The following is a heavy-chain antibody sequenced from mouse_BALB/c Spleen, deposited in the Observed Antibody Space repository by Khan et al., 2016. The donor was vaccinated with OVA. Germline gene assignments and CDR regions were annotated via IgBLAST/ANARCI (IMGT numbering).Heavy chain of an antibody. J-gene: IGHJ4*01. CDR2: INTYTGDP. CDR3: ARVGYNGTIDY. Sequence: QIQLVQSGPELKKPGEIVKISCKSSGYTFTNNGMNWVKQVPGKGLKWMGWINTYTGDPTYVDDFKGRFAFSLETSASTAYLQINNLKNEDTATYFCARVGYNGTIDYWGQGTSVTVSP. V-gene: IGHV9-3-1*01. D-gene: IGHD2-14*01. CDR1: GYTFTNNG.